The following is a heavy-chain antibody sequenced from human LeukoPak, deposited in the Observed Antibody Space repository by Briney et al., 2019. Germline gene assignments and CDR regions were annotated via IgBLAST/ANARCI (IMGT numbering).Heavy chain of an antibody. CDR3: ARGSYYEGSDY. J-gene: IGHJ4*02. Sequence: SETLSLTCTVSGGSISSSSYYWGWIRQPPGKGLGWIGSIYYSRSTYYNPSLKSRVTISVDTSKNQFSLKLSSVTAADTAVYYCARGSYYEGSDYWGQGTLVTVSS. CDR2: IYYSRST. V-gene: IGHV4-39*07. D-gene: IGHD3-22*01. CDR1: GGSISSSSYY.